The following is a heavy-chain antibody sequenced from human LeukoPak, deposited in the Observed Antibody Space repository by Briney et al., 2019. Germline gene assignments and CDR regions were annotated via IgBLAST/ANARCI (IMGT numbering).Heavy chain of an antibody. CDR3: ARAPVVPAAGYDYYCGMDV. CDR2: IYSGGST. J-gene: IGHJ6*02. Sequence: GGSLRLSCAASGFTVSSNYMSWVRQAPGKGLEWVSVIYSGGSTYYADSVKGRFTISRDNSKNTLYLQMNSLRAEDTAVYYCARAPVVPAAGYDYYCGMDVWGQGTTVTVSS. CDR1: GFTVSSNY. V-gene: IGHV3-53*01. D-gene: IGHD2-2*01.